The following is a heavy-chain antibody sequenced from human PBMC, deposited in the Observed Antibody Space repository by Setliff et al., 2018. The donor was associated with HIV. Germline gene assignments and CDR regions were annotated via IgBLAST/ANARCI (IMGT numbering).Heavy chain of an antibody. CDR1: GGSVNSGAYY. V-gene: IGHV4-39*01. D-gene: IGHD5-12*01. CDR3: ASDISPDDGYNRLHYFDH. Sequence: SETLSLTCAVSGGSVNSGAYYWAWIRQPPGKGPEWIGNIYYSGTTYSNPSLKSRVTISIDTARNQFSLKLSSVTAADTAVYYCASDISPDDGYNRLHYFDHWGQGTLVTVSS. CDR2: IYYSGTT. J-gene: IGHJ4*02.